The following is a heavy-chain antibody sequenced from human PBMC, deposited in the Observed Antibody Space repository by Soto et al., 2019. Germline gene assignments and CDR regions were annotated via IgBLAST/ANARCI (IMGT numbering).Heavy chain of an antibody. CDR1: GGSISSYY. CDR3: ARSVAVPGAHIDY. V-gene: IGHV4-59*01. Sequence: SETLSLTCTVSGGSISSYYWSWIRQPPGKGLEWIGYIYYSGSTNYNPSLKSRVTISVDTSKNQFSLKLSSVTAADTAVYYCARSVAVPGAHIDYWGQGTQVTVSS. J-gene: IGHJ4*02. D-gene: IGHD6-19*01. CDR2: IYYSGST.